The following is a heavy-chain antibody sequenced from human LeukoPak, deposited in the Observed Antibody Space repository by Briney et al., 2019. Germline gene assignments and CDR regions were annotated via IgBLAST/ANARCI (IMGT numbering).Heavy chain of an antibody. J-gene: IGHJ4*02. D-gene: IGHD3-10*01. V-gene: IGHV3-30*02. CDR1: GFTFSSYG. Sequence: GGSLRLSCAASGFTFSSYGMHWVRQAPGKGLEWVAFIRYDGSNKYYADSVKGRFTISRDNSKNALYLQMNSLRAEDTAVYYCAKDRAMVRGVIITTDYWGQGTLVTVSS. CDR2: IRYDGSNK. CDR3: AKDRAMVRGVIITTDY.